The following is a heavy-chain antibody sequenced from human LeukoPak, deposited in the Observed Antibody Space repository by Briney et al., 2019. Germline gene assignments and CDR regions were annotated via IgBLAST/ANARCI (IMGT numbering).Heavy chain of an antibody. CDR3: AREVFAYMDV. CDR2: IYYSGST. J-gene: IGHJ6*03. V-gene: IGHV4-59*01. CDR1: GGSFSGYY. Sequence: PSETLSLTCAVYGGSFSGYYWTWIRQPPGKGLEWIGYIYYSGSTNYNPSLKSRVTISVDTSKNQFSLKLSSVTAADTAVYYCAREVFAYMDVWGKGTTVTVSS.